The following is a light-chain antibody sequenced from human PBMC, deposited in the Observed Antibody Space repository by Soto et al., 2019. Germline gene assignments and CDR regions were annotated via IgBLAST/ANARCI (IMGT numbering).Light chain of an antibody. Sequence: DIQMTQSPSSLSASVGDRVTITCRASQNIASYLNWYQQRPGKAPELLIYAASSLQSGVPLRFSGSGSGTEFTFTIDSLQPEDFASYYCQQNFNVPRTFGQGTKVEI. CDR3: QQNFNVPRT. J-gene: IGKJ1*01. V-gene: IGKV1-39*01. CDR2: AAS. CDR1: QNIASY.